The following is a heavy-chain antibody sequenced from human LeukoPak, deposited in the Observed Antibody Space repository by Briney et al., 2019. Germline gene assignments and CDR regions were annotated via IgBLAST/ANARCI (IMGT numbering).Heavy chain of an antibody. CDR3: ARDYGGSSPFDY. Sequence: GGSLRLSCAASGFTFSSYEMHWVRQTPGKGLEWVSYISSSDSTIYYADSVKGRFTISRDNAKNSLYLQMNSLRAEDTAVYYCARDYGGSSPFDYWGQGTLVTVSS. J-gene: IGHJ4*02. V-gene: IGHV3-48*03. CDR1: GFTFSSYE. CDR2: ISSSDSTI. D-gene: IGHD4-23*01.